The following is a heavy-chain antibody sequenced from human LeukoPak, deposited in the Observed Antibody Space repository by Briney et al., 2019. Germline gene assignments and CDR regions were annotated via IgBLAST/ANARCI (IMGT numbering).Heavy chain of an antibody. J-gene: IGHJ5*02. D-gene: IGHD3-10*01. CDR1: GGSISSGHYY. CDR3: ARDLTRPTYGGSGVDWFDP. V-gene: IGHV4-61*02. Sequence: PSETLSLTCSVSGGSISSGHYYWAWIRQPAGKGLEWIGRMYVSGSTSCNPSLKSRVTMSVDTSKNQFSLKLSSVTAADTAVYYCARDLTRPTYGGSGVDWFDPWGQGTLVTVSS. CDR2: MYVSGST.